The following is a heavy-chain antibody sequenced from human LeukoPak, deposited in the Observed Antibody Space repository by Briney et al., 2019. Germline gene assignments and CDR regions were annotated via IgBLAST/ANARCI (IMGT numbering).Heavy chain of an antibody. Sequence: ASVKVSCKASGYTFTSYGISWVLQAPGQGLEWMGWISAYNGNTNYAQKLQDRVTMTTDTPTSTAYMELRRLRYEHTAVYYCARVRGGEIAAFDIWGQGTMVTVSS. V-gene: IGHV1-18*01. CDR2: ISAYNGNT. D-gene: IGHD2-15*01. J-gene: IGHJ3*02. CDR1: GYTFTSYG. CDR3: ARVRGGEIAAFDI.